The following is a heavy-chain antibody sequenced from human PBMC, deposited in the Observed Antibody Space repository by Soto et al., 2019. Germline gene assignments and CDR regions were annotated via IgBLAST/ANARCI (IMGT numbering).Heavy chain of an antibody. CDR2: IIPIYGTT. CDR3: ARDGIGTIVGRMDV. CDR1: GGTFSNDA. Sequence: QVQLLQSGAEVKNHGSSVKVSCKTSGGTFSNDAISWVRQAPGQGLEWMGGIIPIYGTTHYAQKFQGRVKISADEYTGTAYVELSSMRSEDTGVYYCARDGIGTIVGRMDVWGQGTTVTASS. J-gene: IGHJ6*02. D-gene: IGHD1-1*01. V-gene: IGHV1-69*01.